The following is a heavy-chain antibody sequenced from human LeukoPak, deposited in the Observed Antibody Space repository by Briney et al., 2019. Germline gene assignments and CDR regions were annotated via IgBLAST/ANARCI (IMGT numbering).Heavy chain of an antibody. V-gene: IGHV4-34*01. CDR3: ARLIGYCSSTSCRFDAFDI. D-gene: IGHD2-2*01. CDR2: INHSGST. J-gene: IGHJ3*02. Sequence: SETLSLTCAVYGGSFSGYYWSWIRQPPGKGLEWIGEINHSGSTNYNPSLKSRVTISVDTSTNQFSLKLSSVTAADTAVYYCARLIGYCSSTSCRFDAFDIWGQGTMVTVSS. CDR1: GGSFSGYY.